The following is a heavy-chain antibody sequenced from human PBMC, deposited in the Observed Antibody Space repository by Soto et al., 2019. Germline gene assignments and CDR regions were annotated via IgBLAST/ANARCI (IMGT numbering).Heavy chain of an antibody. V-gene: IGHV2-70*11. D-gene: IGHD6-6*01. CDR1: GVSLSTSRMC. Sequence: SGPTLVNPTQTLTLTCTFSGVSLSTSRMCVSWIRQPPGKALEWLARIDWDDDKYYSTSLKTRLTISKDTSKNQVVLTMTNMDPVDTATYYCARIPLIEYSSSSDYYYYGMDGWGQGTTVTVSS. CDR3: ARIPLIEYSSSSDYYYYGMDG. CDR2: IDWDDDK. J-gene: IGHJ6*02.